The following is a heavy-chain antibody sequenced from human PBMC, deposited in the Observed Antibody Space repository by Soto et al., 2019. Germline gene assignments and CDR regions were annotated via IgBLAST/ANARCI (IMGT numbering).Heavy chain of an antibody. CDR1: GFTFSSYA. V-gene: IGHV3-23*01. D-gene: IGHD3-22*01. J-gene: IGHJ4*02. CDR3: AKAHPTYDSSGYLFDY. CDR2: ISGSGGST. Sequence: GGSLRLSCAASGFTFSSYAMSWVRQAPGKGLEWVSAISGSGGSTYYADSVKGRFTISRDNSKNTLYLQMNSLRAEDTAVYYCAKAHPTYDSSGYLFDYWGQGTLVTVSS.